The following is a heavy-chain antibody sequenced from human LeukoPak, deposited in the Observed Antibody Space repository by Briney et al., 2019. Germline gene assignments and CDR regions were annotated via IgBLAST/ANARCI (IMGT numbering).Heavy chain of an antibody. Sequence: GASVKVSCKASGYTFTGYYMHWVRQAPGQGLEWMGWINPNSGGTNYAQKFQGRVTMTRDTSISTAYMELSRLRSDDTAVYYCARDPLPFDILTGYSWGYPDYWGQGTLVTVSS. D-gene: IGHD3-9*01. CDR2: INPNSGGT. V-gene: IGHV1-2*02. CDR3: ARDPLPFDILTGYSWGYPDY. CDR1: GYTFTGYY. J-gene: IGHJ4*02.